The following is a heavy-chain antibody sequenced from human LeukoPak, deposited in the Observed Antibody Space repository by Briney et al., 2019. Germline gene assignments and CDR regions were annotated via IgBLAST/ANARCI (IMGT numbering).Heavy chain of an antibody. J-gene: IGHJ6*02. CDR3: ARDLYGYYAMDV. Sequence: GGSLRLSCAASGFTFSSYAMSWVRQAPGKGLEWVSAISGSGGSTYYADSVKGRFTISRDNSKNTLYLQMNTLRVEDMAVYYCARDLYGYYAMDVWGQGTTVT. CDR2: ISGSGGST. D-gene: IGHD4-17*01. V-gene: IGHV3-23*01. CDR1: GFTFSSYA.